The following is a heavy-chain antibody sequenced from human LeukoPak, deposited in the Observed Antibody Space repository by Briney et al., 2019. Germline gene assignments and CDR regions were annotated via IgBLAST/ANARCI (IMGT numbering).Heavy chain of an antibody. V-gene: IGHV3-7*01. D-gene: IGHD3-3*01. J-gene: IGHJ4*02. CDR1: GFKFDDYG. CDR2: IKQDGSEK. Sequence: PGGSLRLSCAASGFKFDDYGMSWVRQAPGKGLEWVANIKQDGSEKYYVDSVKGRFTISRDNAKNSLYLQMNSLRAEDTAVYYCARVARITIFGVQGRYYFDYWGQGTLVTVSS. CDR3: ARVARITIFGVQGRYYFDY.